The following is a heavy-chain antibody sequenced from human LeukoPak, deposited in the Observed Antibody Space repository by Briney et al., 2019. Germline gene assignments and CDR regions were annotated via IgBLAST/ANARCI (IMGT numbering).Heavy chain of an antibody. Sequence: GRSLRLSCAASGFTFDDYAMHWVRQAPGKGLEWVSGISWNSGSIGYADSVKGRFTISRDNAKNSLYLQMNSLRAEDTALYYCAKQAVTTPLGYYCGMDVWGQGTTVTVSS. J-gene: IGHJ6*02. D-gene: IGHD4-17*01. CDR3: AKQAVTTPLGYYCGMDV. CDR1: GFTFDDYA. CDR2: ISWNSGSI. V-gene: IGHV3-9*01.